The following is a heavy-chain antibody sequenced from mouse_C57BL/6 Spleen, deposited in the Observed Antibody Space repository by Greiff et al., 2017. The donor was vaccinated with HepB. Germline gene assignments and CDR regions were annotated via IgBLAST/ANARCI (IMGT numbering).Heavy chain of an antibody. V-gene: IGHV2-9*01. CDR3: AIYDYDGDYYAMDY. J-gene: IGHJ4*01. D-gene: IGHD2-4*01. Sequence: VKLMESGPGLVAPSQSLSITCTVSGFSLTSYGVDWVRQPPGKGLEWLGVIWGGGSTNYNSALMSRLSISKDNSKSQVFLKMNSLQTDDTAMYYCAIYDYDGDYYAMDYWGQGTSVTVSS. CDR2: IWGGGST. CDR1: GFSLTSYG.